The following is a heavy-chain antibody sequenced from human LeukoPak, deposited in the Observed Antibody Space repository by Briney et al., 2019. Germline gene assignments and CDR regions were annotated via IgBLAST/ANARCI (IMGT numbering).Heavy chain of an antibody. CDR3: ARDRDSSGYYYFDY. CDR1: GGSISSYY. J-gene: IGHJ4*02. D-gene: IGHD3-22*01. CDR2: IYYSGST. Sequence: SETLSLTCTVSGGSISSYYWSWIRQPPGKGLEWIGYIYYSGSTNYNPSLKSRVTISVDTSKNQFSLKLSSVTAADTAVYYCARDRDSSGYYYFDYWGQGTLVTVSS. V-gene: IGHV4-59*12.